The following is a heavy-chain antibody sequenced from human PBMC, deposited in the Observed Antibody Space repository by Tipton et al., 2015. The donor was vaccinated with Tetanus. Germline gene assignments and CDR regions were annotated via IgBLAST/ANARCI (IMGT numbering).Heavy chain of an antibody. Sequence: SLRLSCVASGFASNCHYMHWVRRVPGKGLVWVSRINTDGRRTHYADFVKGRFTISRDNAKNAVFLQMTNLKPDDTSIYYCARRALTNYGLDVWGQGTTVTVSS. CDR3: ARRALTNYGLDV. CDR1: GFASNCHY. CDR2: INTDGRRT. D-gene: IGHD1/OR15-1a*01. J-gene: IGHJ6*02. V-gene: IGHV3-74*01.